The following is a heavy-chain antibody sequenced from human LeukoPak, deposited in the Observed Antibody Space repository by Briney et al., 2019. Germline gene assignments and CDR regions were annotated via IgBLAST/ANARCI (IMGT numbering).Heavy chain of an antibody. Sequence: GASVKVSCKVSGYTFTDYYMHWVQQAPGKGLEWMGLVDPEDGGTIYAEKFQGRVTITADTSTDTAYMELSSLRSDDAAVYDCATNVGGVPSINWFYPWSQATLLTVSS. J-gene: IGHJ5*02. V-gene: IGHV1-69-2*01. CDR3: ATNVGGVPSINWFYP. CDR2: VDPEDGGT. D-gene: IGHD3-16*01. CDR1: GYTFTDYY.